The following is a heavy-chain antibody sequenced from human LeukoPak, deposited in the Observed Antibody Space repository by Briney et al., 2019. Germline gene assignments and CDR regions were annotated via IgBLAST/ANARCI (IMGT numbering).Heavy chain of an antibody. Sequence: ASVKVSCKASGYTFTGYYMHWVRQAPGQGLEWMGWINPNSGGTNYAQKFQGRVTMTRDTSISTAYMELSSLRSEDTAVYYYARDLAKRGFDYWGQGTLVTVSS. CDR1: GYTFTGYY. CDR2: INPNSGGT. V-gene: IGHV1-2*02. J-gene: IGHJ4*02. CDR3: ARDLAKRGFDY.